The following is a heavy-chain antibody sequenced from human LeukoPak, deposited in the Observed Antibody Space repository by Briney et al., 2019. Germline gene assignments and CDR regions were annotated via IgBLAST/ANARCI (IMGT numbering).Heavy chain of an antibody. CDR1: GLTFNNYA. CDR2: ISKSGDHT. J-gene: IGHJ4*02. CDR3: AKDVDYSSSFDY. D-gene: IGHD6-6*01. Sequence: GGSLRLSCAVSGLTFNNYAMSWVRQAPGKGLEWVSAISKSGDHTYYAASAKGRFTIYRDNSKNTQYLQMNSLRAEDTAVYYCAKDVDYSSSFDYWGQGTLVTVSS. V-gene: IGHV3-23*01.